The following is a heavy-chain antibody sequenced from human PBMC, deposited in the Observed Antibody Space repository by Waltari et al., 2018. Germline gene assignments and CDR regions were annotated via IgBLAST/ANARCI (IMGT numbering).Heavy chain of an antibody. J-gene: IGHJ3*02. CDR3: ARHGPYSSSWTLGAFDI. CDR1: GGSISSSSYY. D-gene: IGHD6-13*01. Sequence: QLQLQESGPGLVKPSETLSLTCTVSGGSISSSSYYWGWIRHPPGKGLEWMGSICYSGSTYYNPSLKSRVTISVDTSKTQFSLKLSSVTAADTAVYYCARHGPYSSSWTLGAFDIWGQGTMVTVSS. CDR2: ICYSGST. V-gene: IGHV4-39*01.